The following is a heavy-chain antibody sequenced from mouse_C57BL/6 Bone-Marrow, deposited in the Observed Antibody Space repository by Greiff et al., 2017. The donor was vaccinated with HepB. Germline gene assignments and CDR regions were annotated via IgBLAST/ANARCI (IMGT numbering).Heavy chain of an antibody. CDR1: GYTFTSYW. D-gene: IGHD4-1*01. CDR2: IDPSDSYT. Sequence: VQLQQPGAELVRPGPSVKLSCKASGYTFTSYWMHWLKQRPGQGLEWIGVIDPSDSYTNYNQKFKGKATLTVDTSSSTAYMQLSSLTSEDSAVYYCARDWDGAYWGQGTLVTVSA. V-gene: IGHV1-59*01. CDR3: ARDWDGAY. J-gene: IGHJ3*01.